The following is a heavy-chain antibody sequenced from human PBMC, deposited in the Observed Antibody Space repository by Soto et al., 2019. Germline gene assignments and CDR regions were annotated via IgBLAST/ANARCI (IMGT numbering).Heavy chain of an antibody. Sequence: TSETLSPTCAVSGGSVTGGKLWTWVRQPPGQGLEWIGEIYRTGSTNYNPSLKSRVTISLDKSENQFSLKVTSLTAADTAVYYCASRDPGTSVDYWGQGTLVTVSS. CDR2: IYRTGST. CDR1: GGSVTGGKL. D-gene: IGHD1-7*01. J-gene: IGHJ4*02. V-gene: IGHV4-4*02. CDR3: ASRDPGTSVDY.